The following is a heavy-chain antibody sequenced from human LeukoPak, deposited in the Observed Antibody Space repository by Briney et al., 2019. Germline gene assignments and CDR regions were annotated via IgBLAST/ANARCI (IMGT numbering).Heavy chain of an antibody. J-gene: IGHJ4*02. CDR2: IWYDGSNK. Sequence: GRSLRLSCAASGFTFSSYGMHWVRQAPGKGLGWVAVIWYDGSNKYYADSVKGRFTISRDNSKNTLYLQMNSLRAEDTAVYYCATAGYSSGWYPDYWGQGTLVTVSS. D-gene: IGHD6-19*01. V-gene: IGHV3-33*01. CDR1: GFTFSSYG. CDR3: ATAGYSSGWYPDY.